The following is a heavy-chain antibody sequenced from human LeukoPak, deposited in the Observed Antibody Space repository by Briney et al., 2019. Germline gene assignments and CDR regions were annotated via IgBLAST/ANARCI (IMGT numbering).Heavy chain of an antibody. D-gene: IGHD3-16*01. CDR1: GFTSSSYW. J-gene: IGHJ6*02. CDR3: ARGGGLDV. Sequence: AGGSLRLSCAASGFTSSSYWMNWARQAPGKGLEWVASINHNGNVNYYVDSVKGRFTISRDNAKNSLYLQMSNLRAEDTAVYFCARGGGLDVWGQGATVTVS. V-gene: IGHV3-7*03. CDR2: INHNGNVN.